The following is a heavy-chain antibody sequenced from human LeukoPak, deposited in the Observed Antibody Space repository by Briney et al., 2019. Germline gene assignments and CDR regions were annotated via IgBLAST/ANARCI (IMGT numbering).Heavy chain of an antibody. V-gene: IGHV1-46*01. J-gene: IGHJ3*02. CDR1: GYTFGNYY. CDR2: INPSGGGT. CDR3: ARKWGDAFHI. D-gene: IGHD1-26*01. Sequence: ASVKVSCKAAGYTFGNYYTHWVRQAPGQGLEWMGIINPSGGGTTYAQKFQGRVTMNTDSSTSTAYMELSSLRSEDTAVYYCARKWGDAFHIWGQGTMVIVSS.